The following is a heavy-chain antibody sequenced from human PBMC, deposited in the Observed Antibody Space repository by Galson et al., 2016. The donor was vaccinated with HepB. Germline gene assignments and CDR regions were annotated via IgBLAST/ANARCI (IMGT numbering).Heavy chain of an antibody. V-gene: IGHV4-59*01. CDR1: GGSISTYF. CDR2: VHNSGST. Sequence: LTCSVSGGSISTYFWSWIRQPPGKGLEWIGHVHNSGSTAYSPSLKTRVTISADSSDSQFSLRLTSMTPADTAIYYCARDHNGRYRGVSRGACDLWGPGTAVIVSS. CDR3: ARDHNGRYRGVSRGACDL. J-gene: IGHJ3*01. D-gene: IGHD3-3*01.